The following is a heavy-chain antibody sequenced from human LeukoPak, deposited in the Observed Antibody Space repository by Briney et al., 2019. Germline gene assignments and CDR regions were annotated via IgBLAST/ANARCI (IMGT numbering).Heavy chain of an antibody. CDR2: INPSGGGI. CDR3: ARDPYSSSSSWFDP. V-gene: IGHV1-46*01. Sequence: ASVKDSCKASGYTFTSYYLHWVRQAPGQGLEWMGIINPSGGGISYAQKFQGRVTITTDESTSTAYMELSSLRSEDTAVYYCARDPYSSSSSWFDPWGQGTLVTVSS. D-gene: IGHD6-6*01. CDR1: GYTFTSYY. J-gene: IGHJ5*02.